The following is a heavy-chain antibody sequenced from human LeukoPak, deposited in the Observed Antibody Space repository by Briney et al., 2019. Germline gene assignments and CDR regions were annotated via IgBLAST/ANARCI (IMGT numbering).Heavy chain of an antibody. D-gene: IGHD3-10*01. CDR1: GFSFSTYA. CDR3: AREVGGSGYNWFDP. CDR2: ISGSGDRT. J-gene: IGHJ5*02. V-gene: IGHV3-23*01. Sequence: GGSLRLSCPTSGFSFSTYAMSWVRQAPGKGLQWVSGISGSGDRTYYADSVKGRFTISRDNSKNTLYLQMNSLRAEDTAVYYCAREVGGSGYNWFDPWGQGTLVTVSS.